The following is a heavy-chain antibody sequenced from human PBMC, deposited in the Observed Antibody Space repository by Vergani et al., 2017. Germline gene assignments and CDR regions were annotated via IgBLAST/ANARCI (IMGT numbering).Heavy chain of an antibody. V-gene: IGHV3-23*01. CDR3: AKARDPNCKCGNCYSYYYGLDL. J-gene: IGHJ6*02. CDR1: GFTFSSYA. D-gene: IGHD4-23*01. CDR2: ISGSGGNT. Sequence: EVQLLESGGGLVQPGGSLRLSCGASGFTFSSYAMTWVRQAPGKGLEWVSAISGSGGNTFYTDSVKGRFTISSDNSKDTLYLQMNSLRVEDTAIYYCAKARDPNCKCGNCYSYYYGLDLWGQGTMVTVSS.